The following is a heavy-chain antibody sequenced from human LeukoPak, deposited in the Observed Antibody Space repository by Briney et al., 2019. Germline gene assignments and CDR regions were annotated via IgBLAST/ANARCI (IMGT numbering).Heavy chain of an antibody. Sequence: PSQTLSLTCTVSGGSISSGSYYWSWIRQPAGKGLEWIGRIYTSGSTNYNPSLKSRVTISVDTSKNQFSLKLSSVTAADMAVYYCARERSGYDLYYFDYWGQGTLVTVSS. CDR3: ARERSGYDLYYFDY. J-gene: IGHJ4*02. V-gene: IGHV4-61*02. D-gene: IGHD5-12*01. CDR1: GGSISSGSYY. CDR2: IYTSGST.